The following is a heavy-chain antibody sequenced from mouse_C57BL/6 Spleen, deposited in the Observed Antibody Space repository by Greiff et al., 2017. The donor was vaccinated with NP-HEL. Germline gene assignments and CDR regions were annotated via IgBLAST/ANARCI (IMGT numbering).Heavy chain of an antibody. J-gene: IGHJ4*01. V-gene: IGHV10-3*01. CDR2: IRSKSSNYAT. CDR3: VRDERRVVEEYYAMDY. CDR1: GFTFNTYA. D-gene: IGHD1-1*01. Sequence: EVKLVESGGGLVQPKGSLKLSCAASGFTFNTYAMHWVRQAPGKGLEWVARIRSKSSNYATYYADSVKDRFTISRDDSQSILYLQMNNLKTEDTAMYYCVRDERRVVEEYYAMDYWGQGTSVTVSS.